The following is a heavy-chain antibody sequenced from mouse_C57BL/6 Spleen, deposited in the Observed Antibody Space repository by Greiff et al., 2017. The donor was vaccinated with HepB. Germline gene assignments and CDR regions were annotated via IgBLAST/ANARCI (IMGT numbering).Heavy chain of an antibody. CDR1: GYTFTSYG. V-gene: IGHV1-81*01. J-gene: IGHJ2*01. Sequence: QVQLQQSGAELARPGASVKLSCKVPGYTFTSYGLCRVKQRTGQGIQGIGEIYPRSGNTYYTEKFKGKATLTADKASSTAYMELRRLTSEDSAVYFCARLTVVATKTDWGQGTTLTVSS. CDR2: IYPRSGNT. CDR3: ARLTVVATKTD. D-gene: IGHD1-1*01.